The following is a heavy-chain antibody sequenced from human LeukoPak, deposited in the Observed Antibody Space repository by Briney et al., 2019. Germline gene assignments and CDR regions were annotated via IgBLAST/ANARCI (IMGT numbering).Heavy chain of an antibody. CDR1: GFTFSSYW. Sequence: GGSLRLSCAASGFTFSSYWMSWVRQAPGKGLEWVANIKQDGSEKNYVDSVKGRFTNSRDNAKNSLYLQMNSLRAEDTAVYYCARSGRGVDSFYFYMDVWGKGTTVTVSS. D-gene: IGHD3-10*01. V-gene: IGHV3-7*01. J-gene: IGHJ6*03. CDR3: ARSGRGVDSFYFYMDV. CDR2: IKQDGSEK.